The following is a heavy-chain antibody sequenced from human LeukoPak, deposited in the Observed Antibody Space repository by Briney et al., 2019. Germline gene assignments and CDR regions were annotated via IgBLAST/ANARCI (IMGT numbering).Heavy chain of an antibody. D-gene: IGHD7-27*01. CDR2: IGTAGDT. V-gene: IGHV3-13*04. J-gene: IGHJ2*01. CDR3: ARWVTGAPGWYFDL. CDR1: GFTFSSYD. Sequence: QTGGSLRLSCAASGFTFSSYDMHWVRQATGKGLEWVSGIGTAGDTYYAGSVKGRFSISRENAKNSLYLQMNGLRAGDTAVYYCARWVTGAPGWYFDLWGRGTLVTVSS.